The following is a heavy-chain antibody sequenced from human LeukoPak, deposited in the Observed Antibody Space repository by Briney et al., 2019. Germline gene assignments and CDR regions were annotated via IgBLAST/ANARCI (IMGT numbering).Heavy chain of an antibody. CDR3: AITYYYDSSGKKTLPDY. J-gene: IGHJ4*02. CDR1: GYTFTGYY. V-gene: IGHV1-2*02. CDR2: INPNSGGT. D-gene: IGHD3-22*01. Sequence: GASVKVSCKASGYTFTGYYMHWVRQAPGQGLEWMGWINPNSGGTNYAQKFQGRVTMTRDTSISTAYMELSRLRSDDTAVYYCAITYYYDSSGKKTLPDYWGQGTLVTVSS.